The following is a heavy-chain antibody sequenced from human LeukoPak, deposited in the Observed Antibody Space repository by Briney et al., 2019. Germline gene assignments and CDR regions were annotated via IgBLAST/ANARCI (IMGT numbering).Heavy chain of an antibody. J-gene: IGHJ6*03. D-gene: IGHD2-2*01. Sequence: SETLSLICSVSGLSISPEFWSWIRQPAGTGLEWIGRSFTSGSTSYNPSLKSRVTISVDTSKNQFSLKLSSVTAADTAVYYCARDQEAYCSSTSCYEYSYYMDVWGKGTTVTISS. V-gene: IGHV4-4*07. CDR1: GLSISPEF. CDR2: SFTSGST. CDR3: ARDQEAYCSSTSCYEYSYYMDV.